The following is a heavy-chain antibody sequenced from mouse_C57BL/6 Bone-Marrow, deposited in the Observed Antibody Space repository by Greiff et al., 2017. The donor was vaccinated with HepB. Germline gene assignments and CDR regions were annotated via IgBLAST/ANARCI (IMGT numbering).Heavy chain of an antibody. J-gene: IGHJ1*03. CDR3: ARRAWYFDV. CDR1: GYTFTDYY. Sequence: EVQLQQSGPVLVKPGASVKMSCKASGYTFTDYYMNWVKQSHGKSLEWIGVINPYNGGTSYNQKFKGKATLTVDKSSSTAYMELNSLTSDDSAVYYCARRAWYFDVWGTGTTVTVSS. CDR2: INPYNGGT. V-gene: IGHV1-19*01. D-gene: IGHD3-1*01.